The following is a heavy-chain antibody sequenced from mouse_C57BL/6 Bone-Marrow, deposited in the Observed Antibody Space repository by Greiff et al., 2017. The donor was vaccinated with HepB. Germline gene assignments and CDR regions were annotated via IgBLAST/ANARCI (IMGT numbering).Heavy chain of an antibody. J-gene: IGHJ2*01. V-gene: IGHV1-72*01. D-gene: IGHD1-1*01. CDR1: GYTFTSYW. Sequence: QVQLQQPGAELVKPGASVKLSCKASGYTFTSYWMHWVKQRPGRGLEWIGRIDPNSGGTKYNEKFKSKATLTVDKPSSTAYMQRSSLTSEDSAVYYCASSLYYYGSSWGYWGQGTTLTVSS. CDR3: ASSLYYYGSSWGY. CDR2: IDPNSGGT.